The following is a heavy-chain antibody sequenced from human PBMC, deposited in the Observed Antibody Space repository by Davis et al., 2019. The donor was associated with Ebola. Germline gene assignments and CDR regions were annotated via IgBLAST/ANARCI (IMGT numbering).Heavy chain of an antibody. D-gene: IGHD3-3*01. CDR3: ARDWNYYGMDV. CDR2: INPNSGGT. CDR1: GGTFSSYA. J-gene: IGHJ6*02. V-gene: IGHV1-2*04. Sequence: ASVQVSCKASGGTFSSYAISWVRQAPGQGLEWMGWINPNSGGTNYAQKFQGWVTMTRDTSISTAYMELSRLRSDDTAVYYCARDWNYYGMDVWGQGTTVTVSS.